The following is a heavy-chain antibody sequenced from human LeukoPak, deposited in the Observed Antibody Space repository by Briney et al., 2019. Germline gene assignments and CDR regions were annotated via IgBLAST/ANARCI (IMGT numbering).Heavy chain of an antibody. Sequence: GGSLRLSCAASGFTFRSYYMSWVRQAPGKGLDWYAEMSGSGDNTYYAASVKSRFIMFRNKSKNKLYLQMSGLRTEDTAVYYGVKYPRGGGYFDYWGQGTLVTVST. J-gene: IGHJ4*02. D-gene: IGHD2-15*01. CDR1: GFTFRSYY. CDR2: MSGSGDNT. V-gene: IGHV3-23*01. CDR3: VKYPRGGGYFDY.